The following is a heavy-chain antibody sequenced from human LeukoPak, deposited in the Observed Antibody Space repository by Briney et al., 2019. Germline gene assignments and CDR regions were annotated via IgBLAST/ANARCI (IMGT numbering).Heavy chain of an antibody. CDR2: ISGSGVSI. Sequence: PGGSLRLSCAASGFTFSNYAMNWVRQAPGKGLEWVSGISGSGVSIYYADSVKGRFTISRDNSKNTLYLQMNSLRAEDTAVYYCARGWPLGKGSGSYLGYWGQGTLVTVSS. CDR1: GFTFSNYA. V-gene: IGHV3-23*01. CDR3: ARGWPLGKGSGSYLGY. J-gene: IGHJ4*02. D-gene: IGHD3-10*01.